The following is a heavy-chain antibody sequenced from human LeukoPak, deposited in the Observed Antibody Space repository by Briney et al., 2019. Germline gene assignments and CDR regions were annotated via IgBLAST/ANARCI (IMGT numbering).Heavy chain of an antibody. Sequence: PGGSLRLSCAASGFTFSSYTMSWVRQAPGKGLEWVSAISGSSGSTYYADSVKGRFTISRDNSKNTLYLQMNSLRAEDTAVYYCAKEGGSRGYFDYWGQGTLVTVSS. CDR1: GFTFSSYT. V-gene: IGHV3-23*01. CDR3: AKEGGSRGYFDY. J-gene: IGHJ4*02. CDR2: ISGSSGST.